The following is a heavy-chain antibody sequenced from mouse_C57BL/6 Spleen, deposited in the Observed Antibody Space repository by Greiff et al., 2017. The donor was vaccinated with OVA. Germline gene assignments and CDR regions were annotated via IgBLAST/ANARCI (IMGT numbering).Heavy chain of an antibody. Sequence: QVQLQQPGTELVKPGASVKLSCKASGYTFTSYWMHWVKQRPGQGLEWIGNINPSNGGTNYNEKFKSKATLTADKSSSTAYMQLRSLTSQDSGVYYCARSRSNYVFDCWGQGNTLTVSS. D-gene: IGHD2-5*01. CDR3: ARSRSNYVFDC. J-gene: IGHJ2*01. V-gene: IGHV1-53*01. CDR2: INPSNGGT. CDR1: GYTFTSYW.